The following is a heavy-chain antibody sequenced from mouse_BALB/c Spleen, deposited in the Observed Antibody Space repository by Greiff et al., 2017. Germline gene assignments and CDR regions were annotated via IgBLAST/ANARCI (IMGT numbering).Heavy chain of an antibody. Sequence: EVQLQQSGGGLVQPGGSRKLSCAASGFTFSSFGMHWVRQAPEKGLEWVAYISSGSSTIYYADTVKGRFTISRDNPKNTLFLQMTSLRSEDTAMYYCARRGGSDYYAMDYWGQGTSVTVSS. CDR1: GFTFSSFG. CDR3: ARRGGSDYYAMDY. J-gene: IGHJ4*01. V-gene: IGHV5-17*02. CDR2: ISSGSSTI.